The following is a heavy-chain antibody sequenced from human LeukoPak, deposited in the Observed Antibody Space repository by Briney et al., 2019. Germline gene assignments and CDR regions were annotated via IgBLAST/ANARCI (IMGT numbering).Heavy chain of an antibody. J-gene: IGHJ4*02. CDR3: ASGITDIIVVPATLRNYYFDN. V-gene: IGHV1-18*01. CDR2: ISAYNGNT. Sequence: ASVKVSCKTSGYTFTSYGISWVRQAPGQGLEWMGWISAYNGNTNYAQKLQGRVTMTTDTSTSTAYMELRSLRSDDTAVYYCASGITDIIVVPATLRNYYFDNWGQGTLVTVSS. CDR1: GYTFTSYG. D-gene: IGHD2-2*01.